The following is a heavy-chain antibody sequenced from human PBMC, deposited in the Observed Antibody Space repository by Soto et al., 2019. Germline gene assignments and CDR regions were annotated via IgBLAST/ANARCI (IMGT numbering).Heavy chain of an antibody. CDR1: GGSISSGGYY. CDR3: ARGGIAAAAPPDY. D-gene: IGHD6-13*01. Sequence: QVQLQESGPGLVKPSQTLSLTCTVSGGSISSGGYYWSWIRQHPGKGLEWIGYIYYRGSTYYNPSRKIRVTISVDTSKNQFSLKLSCVTAAGTDVYYCARGGIAAAAPPDYWGQGTLVTVSS. V-gene: IGHV4-31*03. J-gene: IGHJ4*02. CDR2: IYYRGST.